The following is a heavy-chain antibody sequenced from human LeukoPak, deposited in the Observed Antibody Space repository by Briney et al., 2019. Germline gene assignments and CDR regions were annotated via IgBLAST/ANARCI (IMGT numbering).Heavy chain of an antibody. CDR3: ASSGSYLAYYYYYMDV. J-gene: IGHJ6*03. CDR2: IYYSGST. CDR1: GGSISRYY. D-gene: IGHD1-26*01. V-gene: IGHV4-59*12. Sequence: SETLSLTCTVSGGSISRYYWSWIRQPPGKGLEWIGYIYYSGSTNYNPSLKSRVTISVDTSKNQFSLKLSSVTAADTAVYYCASSGSYLAYYYYYMDVWGKGTTVTISS.